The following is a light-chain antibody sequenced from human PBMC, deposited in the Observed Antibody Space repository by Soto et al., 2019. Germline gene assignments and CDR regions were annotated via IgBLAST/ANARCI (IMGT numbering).Light chain of an antibody. CDR1: QDISNY. J-gene: IGKJ4*01. CDR2: DAS. V-gene: IGKV1-33*01. CDR3: QQYDNLPLT. Sequence: DIQMTQSPSSLSASVGDRVTITCQARQDISNYLNWYQQKPGKAPKLLIYDASNLETGVPSRFSGSGSGTDFTFTISSLQPEDIATYYCQQYDNLPLTFGGGTKVELK.